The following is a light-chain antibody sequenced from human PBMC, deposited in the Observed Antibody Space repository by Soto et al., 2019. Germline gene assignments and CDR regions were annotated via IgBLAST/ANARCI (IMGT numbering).Light chain of an antibody. Sequence: EFVLTQSPGTLSLSPGERATLSCRASQTFINNYLAWYHQKPGQAPRLLIYDASNRATGIPARFSGSGSGTDFTLTISSLEPEDFAVYYCQQRSNWPITFGQGTRLEI. V-gene: IGKV3D-20*02. CDR3: QQRSNWPIT. J-gene: IGKJ5*01. CDR2: DAS. CDR1: QTFINNY.